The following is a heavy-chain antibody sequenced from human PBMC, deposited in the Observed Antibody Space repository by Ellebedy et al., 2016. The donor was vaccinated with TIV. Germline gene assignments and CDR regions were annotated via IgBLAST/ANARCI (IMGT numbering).Heavy chain of an antibody. V-gene: IGHV4-34*01. D-gene: IGHD3-10*01. CDR1: GGSFSGYY. CDR2: ITNSGNS. CDR3: ARLYGSGSYYKY. J-gene: IGHJ4*02. Sequence: MPSETLSLTCAVYGGSFSGYYWSWIRQPPGKGMEWIGEITNSGNSHYNPSLKSRVIISLDTSKNQFSLKLSSVTAADTAVYYCARLYGSGSYYKYWGQGTLVTVSS.